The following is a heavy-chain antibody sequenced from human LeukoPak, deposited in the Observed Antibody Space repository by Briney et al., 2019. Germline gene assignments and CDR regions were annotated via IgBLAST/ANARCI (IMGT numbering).Heavy chain of an antibody. CDR1: GGTFSSYA. CDR2: IIPIFGTA. CDR3: ARGRNYVGSWFDP. D-gene: IGHD1-7*01. J-gene: IGHJ5*02. V-gene: IGHV1-69*05. Sequence: SVKVSCKASGGTFSSYAISWVRQAPGQGLEWMGGIIPIFGTANYAQKFQGRVTITTDESTSTAYMELSSLRSEDTAVYYCARGRNYVGSWFDPWGQGTLVTVSS.